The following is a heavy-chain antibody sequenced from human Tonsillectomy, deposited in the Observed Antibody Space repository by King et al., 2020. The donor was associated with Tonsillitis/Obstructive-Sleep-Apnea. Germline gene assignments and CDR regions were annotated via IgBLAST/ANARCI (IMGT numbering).Heavy chain of an antibody. CDR1: GFTVSSNY. CDR3: ARQGCSGSSSVVDY. D-gene: IGHD6-6*01. CDR2: IYSGGST. Sequence: VQLVESGGGLVQPGGSLRLSCAASGFTVSSNYMSWVRQAPGKGLECVSVIYSGGSTYYADSVKGRFTISRDNSKNTLYLQMNSLRAEDTAVYYCARQGCSGSSSVVDYWGQGPLVPVSS. V-gene: IGHV3-66*04. J-gene: IGHJ4*02.